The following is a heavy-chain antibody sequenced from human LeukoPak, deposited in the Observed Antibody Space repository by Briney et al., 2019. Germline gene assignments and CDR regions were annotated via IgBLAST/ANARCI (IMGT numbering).Heavy chain of an antibody. D-gene: IGHD3-10*01. V-gene: IGHV1-69*05. CDR3: ALGYYGSGSYRGRGSFDY. CDR2: IIPIFGTA. Sequence: SVKVSCKASGGTFSSYAISWVRQAPGQGLEWMGGIIPIFGTANYAQKFQGRVTITRNTSISTAYMELSRLRSDDTAVYYCALGYYGSGSYRGRGSFDYWGQGTLVTVSS. J-gene: IGHJ4*02. CDR1: GGTFSSYA.